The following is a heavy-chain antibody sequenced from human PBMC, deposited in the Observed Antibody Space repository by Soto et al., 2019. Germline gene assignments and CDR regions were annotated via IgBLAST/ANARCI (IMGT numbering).Heavy chain of an antibody. Sequence: KWLEWVSGISGRGGSKYYAYSVNGRFTISRDNSKNTLYLKMNSLRAEDTAVYYCAKGGPNYYDFFFFQAEDGIRDVRSVSAFLLNRSSDL. V-gene: IGHV3-23*01. D-gene: IGHD3-22*01. CDR2: ISGRGGSK. CDR3: AKGGPNYYDFFFFQAEDGIRDVRSVSAFLLNRSSDL. J-gene: IGHJ2*01.